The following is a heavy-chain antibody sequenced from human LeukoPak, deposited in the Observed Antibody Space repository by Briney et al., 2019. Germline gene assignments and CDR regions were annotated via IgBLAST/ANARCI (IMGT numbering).Heavy chain of an antibody. J-gene: IGHJ4*02. D-gene: IGHD4-17*01. CDR3: ARGGLRWETDY. CDR2: INHSGST. Sequence: SETLSLTRAVYGESFSTYYWSWIRQPPGKGLEWIGEINHSGSTNYNPSLKSRVTISVDTSKNQFSLNLSSVTAADTAVYYCARGGLRWETDYWGQGTLVTVSS. V-gene: IGHV4-34*01. CDR1: GESFSTYY.